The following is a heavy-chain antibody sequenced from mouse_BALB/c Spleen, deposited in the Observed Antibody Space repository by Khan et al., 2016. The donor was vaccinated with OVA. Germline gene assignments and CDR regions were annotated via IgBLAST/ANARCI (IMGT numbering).Heavy chain of an antibody. CDR1: GYTFTDYG. CDR3: ARLTLRVDY. Sequence: QVQLKQSGPELVRPGVSVKISCKGSGYTFTDYGMHWVRQSPAKSLEWIGVITTYSGDTNYNQKFKGKATMTVDKSSSTAYMELARLTSEDSAIYYCARLTLRVDYWGQGTSGTVST. CDR2: ITTYSGDT. J-gene: IGHJ4*01. D-gene: IGHD1-1*01. V-gene: IGHV1S137*01.